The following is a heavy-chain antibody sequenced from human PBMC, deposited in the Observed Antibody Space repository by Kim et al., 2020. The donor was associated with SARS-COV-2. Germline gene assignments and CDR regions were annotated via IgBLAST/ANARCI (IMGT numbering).Heavy chain of an antibody. Sequence: GGSLRLSCAASGFTVSSNYMTWVRQAPGKGLEWVSVINSGGSTYYADSVKGRFTISRDNSKNTLYLQMNSLTAEDTAVYYCARAQGSYYYYGMDVWGQGTTVTVSS. V-gene: IGHV3-53*01. CDR1: GFTVSSNY. CDR2: INSGGST. J-gene: IGHJ6*02. CDR3: ARAQGSYYYYGMDV.